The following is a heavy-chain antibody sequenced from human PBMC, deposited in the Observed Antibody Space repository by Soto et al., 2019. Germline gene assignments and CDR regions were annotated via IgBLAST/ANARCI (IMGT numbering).Heavy chain of an antibody. CDR1: GYSFTSYW. CDR2: IYPGDSDT. V-gene: IGHV5-51*01. CDR3: ARYYYDSSGYLDAFDI. J-gene: IGHJ3*02. Sequence: GESLKISCKGSGYSFTSYWIGWVRQMPGKGLEWMGIIYPGDSDTRYSPSFQGQVTISADKSISTAYLQWSSLKASDTAIFYCARYYYDSSGYLDAFDIWGQGTMVTVSS. D-gene: IGHD3-22*01.